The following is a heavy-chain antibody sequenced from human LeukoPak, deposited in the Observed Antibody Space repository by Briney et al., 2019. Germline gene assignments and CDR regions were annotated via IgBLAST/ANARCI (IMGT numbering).Heavy chain of an antibody. D-gene: IGHD2-15*01. V-gene: IGHV5-51*03. CDR2: FYPGDSDT. CDR3: ARRPRYCSGGSCYEWVYYFDY. CDR1: GYSFTSYR. J-gene: IGHJ4*02. Sequence: PGESLKLSCKGSGYSFTSYRIGWVRQMPGKGLEWMGIFYPGDSDTRYSPYFQGQVTISADKSISTAYLQWSSLKASDTAMYYCARRPRYCSGGSCYEWVYYFDYWGQGTLVTVSS.